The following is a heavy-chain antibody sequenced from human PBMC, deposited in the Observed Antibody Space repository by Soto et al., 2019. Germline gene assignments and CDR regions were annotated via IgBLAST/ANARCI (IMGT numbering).Heavy chain of an antibody. J-gene: IGHJ4*02. CDR3: VSSLQY. CDR1: GFTFSDYH. Sequence: EMQLVESGGGLVQPGGSLRLSCAASGFTFSDYHMEWVRQAPGKGLEWIGRARNDPRARTTQHAASVRGRFTNSRDDSQNSLYLQMNSLKTADTAVYYCVSSLQYWGKGTLVTVSS. V-gene: IGHV3-72*01. CDR2: ARNDPRARTT.